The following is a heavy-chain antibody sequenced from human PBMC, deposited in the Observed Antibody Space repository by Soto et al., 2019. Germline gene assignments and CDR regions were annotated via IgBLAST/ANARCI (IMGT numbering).Heavy chain of an antibody. V-gene: IGHV3-66*01. CDR1: AVTVSSNY. Sequence: GGSLRLSCAASAVTVSSNYMSWVRHAPGKGLEWVPVIYSGGSKYYADSVKGRFTISRANSKNTLYLQMNSLRGEDRAVYYCARVRSSQQYYDILTGYRALDYSYNYMDVWGKGTTVTVS. CDR2: IYSGGSK. CDR3: ARVRSSQQYYDILTGYRALDYSYNYMDV. D-gene: IGHD3-9*01. J-gene: IGHJ6*03.